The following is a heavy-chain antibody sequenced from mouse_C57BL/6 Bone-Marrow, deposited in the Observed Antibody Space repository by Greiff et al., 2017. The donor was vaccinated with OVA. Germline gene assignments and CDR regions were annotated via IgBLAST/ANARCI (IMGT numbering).Heavy chain of an antibody. CDR1: GYSFTDYN. CDR3: ALYYGSSYRYFDV. J-gene: IGHJ1*03. D-gene: IGHD1-1*01. V-gene: IGHV1-39*01. Sequence: VQLQQSGPELVKPGASVKISCKASGYSFTDYNMNWVKQSNGKSLEWIGVINPNYGTTSYNQKFKGKATLTVDQSSSTAYMQLNSLTFDDSAVYYCALYYGSSYRYFDVWGTGTTVTVSS. CDR2: INPNYGTT.